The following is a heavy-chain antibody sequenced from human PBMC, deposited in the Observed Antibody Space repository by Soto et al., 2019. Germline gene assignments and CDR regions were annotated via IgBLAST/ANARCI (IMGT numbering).Heavy chain of an antibody. CDR1: GDSIGSSSDY. CDR3: ARQSYDTSDYFDY. V-gene: IGHV4-39*01. J-gene: IGHJ4*02. Sequence: SETLSLTCTVSGDSIGSSSDYWGWIRQPPGKGLEWIGSIYYSGTTYYNPSLKSRVTISVDTSRIHFSLKLISVTAADTALYYCARQSYDTSDYFDYWGQGTLVTVSS. CDR2: IYYSGTT. D-gene: IGHD3-22*01.